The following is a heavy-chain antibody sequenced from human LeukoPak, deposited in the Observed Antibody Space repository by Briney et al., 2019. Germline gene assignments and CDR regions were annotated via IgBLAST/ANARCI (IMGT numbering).Heavy chain of an antibody. D-gene: IGHD2-2*01. CDR3: ARSADFKDFAFDY. CDR2: IIPIFGTA. V-gene: IGHV1-69*13. Sequence: ASVKVSCKASGGTFSSYAISWVRQAPGQGLGWMGGIIPIFGTANYAQKFQGRVTITADEATSTAYMELSSLRSEDTAVYYCARSADFKDFAFDYWGQGTLVTVSS. J-gene: IGHJ4*02. CDR1: GGTFSSYA.